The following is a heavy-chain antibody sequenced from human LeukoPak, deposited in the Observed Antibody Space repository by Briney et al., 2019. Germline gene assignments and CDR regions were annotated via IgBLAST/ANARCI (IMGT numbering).Heavy chain of an antibody. V-gene: IGHV3-23*01. J-gene: IGHJ4*02. CDR1: GFTFSSYA. CDR2: ISASGGST. CDR3: AKGRGYSGYDFFDY. D-gene: IGHD5-12*01. Sequence: GGSLRLSCAASGFTFSSYAMSWVRQAPGKGLEWVSAISASGGSTFYADSVKGRFTISRDNSKNTLYLQMSSLRAEDTALYYCAKGRGYSGYDFFDYWSQGTLVTVSS.